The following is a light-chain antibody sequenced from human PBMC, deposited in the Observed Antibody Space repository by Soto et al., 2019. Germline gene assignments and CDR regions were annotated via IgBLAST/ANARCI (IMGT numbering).Light chain of an antibody. J-gene: IGKJ5*01. CDR3: QHRSNWPPMT. CDR1: QSVSSY. Sequence: EIVLTQSPATLSLSPGERATLSCRARQSVSSYLAWSQQTHGQAPRPLIFGAASRGTGIPDRFSGRGSGTDFTLTISSLEPEDFAVYYCQHRSNWPPMTFGQGTRLEIK. V-gene: IGKV3-11*01. CDR2: GAA.